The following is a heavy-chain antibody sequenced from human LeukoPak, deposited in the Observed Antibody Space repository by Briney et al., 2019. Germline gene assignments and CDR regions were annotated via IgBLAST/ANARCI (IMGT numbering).Heavy chain of an antibody. CDR3: SANIPSTDYYYYYAMDV. D-gene: IGHD2/OR15-2a*01. CDR2: IRSKAYGGTT. Sequence: GGSLRLSCTASGFTFGDYAMSWVRQAPGKGVEGVGFIRSKAYGGTTEYAASVKGRFTISRDDSKSIAYLQMNSLKTEDTAVYYCSANIPSTDYYYYYAMDVWGQGTTVTVSS. J-gene: IGHJ6*02. V-gene: IGHV3-49*04. CDR1: GFTFGDYA.